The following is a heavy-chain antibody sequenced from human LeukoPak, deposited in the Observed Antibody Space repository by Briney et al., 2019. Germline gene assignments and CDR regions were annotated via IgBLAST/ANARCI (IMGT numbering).Heavy chain of an antibody. CDR2: IIPIFGTA. CDR1: GGTFSSYA. V-gene: IGHV1-69*13. CDR3: ARDKRPVGSSGCLDC. Sequence: SVRVSCTASGGTFSSYAISWVRQAPGQGVEWMGGIIPIFGTANYAQKFQGRVTITADESTSTAHMELSSLRSEDTAVYYCARDKRPVGSSGCLDCWGQGTLVTVSS. J-gene: IGHJ4*02. D-gene: IGHD6-19*01.